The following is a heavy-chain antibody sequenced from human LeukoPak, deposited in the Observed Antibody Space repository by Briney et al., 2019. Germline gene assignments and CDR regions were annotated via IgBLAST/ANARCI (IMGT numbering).Heavy chain of an antibody. Sequence: SETLSLTCTVSGGSISSYYWSWIRQPPGKRLEWIGYIYYSGSTNYNPSLKSRVTISVDTSKNQFSLKLSSVTAAGTAVYYCARDDSGLTFDYWGQGTLVTVSS. D-gene: IGHD1-26*01. J-gene: IGHJ4*02. CDR2: IYYSGST. CDR1: GGSISSYY. V-gene: IGHV4-59*01. CDR3: ARDDSGLTFDY.